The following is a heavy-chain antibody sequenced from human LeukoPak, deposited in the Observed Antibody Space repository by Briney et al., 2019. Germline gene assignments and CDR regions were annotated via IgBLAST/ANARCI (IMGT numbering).Heavy chain of an antibody. J-gene: IGHJ1*01. V-gene: IGHV3-33*06. CDR2: IWYDGSNK. D-gene: IGHD3-22*01. CDR3: AKDLSFAYYDSSGPLFQH. Sequence: GGSLRLSCAASGFTFSSYGMHWVRQAPGKGLEWVAVIWYDGSNKYYADSVKGRFTISRDNSKTTLYLQMNSLRAEDTAVYYCAKDLSFAYYDSSGPLFQHWGQGTLVTVSS. CDR1: GFTFSSYG.